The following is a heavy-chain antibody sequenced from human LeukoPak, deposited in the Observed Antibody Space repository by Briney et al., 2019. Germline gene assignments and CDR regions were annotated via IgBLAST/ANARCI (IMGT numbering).Heavy chain of an antibody. V-gene: IGHV3-23*01. CDR3: AKIPSGTLNWFDP. J-gene: IGHJ5*02. CDR2: ISGSGGST. Sequence: PGGSLRLSCAASGFTFSVYAMSWVRQAPGEGLEWVSTISGSGGSTYYADSVKGRFTISRDNSKNTLYLQMNSLRAEDTAVYYCAKIPSGTLNWFDPWGQGTLVTVSS. D-gene: IGHD2-15*01. CDR1: GFTFSVYA.